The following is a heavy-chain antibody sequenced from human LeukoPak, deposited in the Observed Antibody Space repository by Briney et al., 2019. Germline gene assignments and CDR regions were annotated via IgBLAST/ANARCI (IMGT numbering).Heavy chain of an antibody. V-gene: IGHV3-48*01. CDR1: GFTFSSYS. D-gene: IGHD7-27*01. CDR2: ISSSSSTI. J-gene: IGHJ4*02. Sequence: GGSLRLSCAASGFTFSSYSMNWVRQAPGKGLEWVSYISSSSSTIYCADSVKGRFTISRDNAKNSLYLQMNSLRAEDTAVYYCARDSVTGDFDYWGQGTLVTVSS. CDR3: ARDSVTGDFDY.